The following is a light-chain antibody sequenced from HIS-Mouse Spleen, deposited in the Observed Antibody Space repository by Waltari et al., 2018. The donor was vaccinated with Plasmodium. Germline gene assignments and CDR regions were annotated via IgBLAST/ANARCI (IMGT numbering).Light chain of an antibody. V-gene: IGKV3-15*01. J-gene: IGKJ3*01. CDR1: QSVSNN. CDR2: GAS. CDR3: QQYNNWSFT. Sequence: EIVMTPSPATLSVSPGERATLSCRTSQSVSNNLAWYQQKPAQAPRLLIYGASTRATGIPARFSGSGSGTEFTLTISSLQSEDFAVYYCQQYNNWSFTFGPGTKVDIK.